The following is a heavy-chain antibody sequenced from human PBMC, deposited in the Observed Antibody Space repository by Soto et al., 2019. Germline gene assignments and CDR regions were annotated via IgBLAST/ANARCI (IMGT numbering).Heavy chain of an antibody. J-gene: IGHJ4*02. Sequence: QVQLQQSGPRLARPSGTLSLTCVVSGGSISSTNWWTWVRQTPGNGLEWIGEVYQTGSTKYNPSLKNRVTILRDKSNNQFSLNLKSVTAADTAVYYCATLPPRIVVVVLPIPSWGQGTLVTVSS. V-gene: IGHV4-4*02. CDR3: ATLPPRIVVVVLPIPS. CDR1: GGSISSTNW. CDR2: VYQTGST. D-gene: IGHD2-15*01.